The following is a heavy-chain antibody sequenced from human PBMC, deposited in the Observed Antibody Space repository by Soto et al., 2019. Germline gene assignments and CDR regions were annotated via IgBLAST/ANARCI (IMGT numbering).Heavy chain of an antibody. V-gene: IGHV3-11*01. J-gene: IGHJ4*02. Sequence: QVQLAESGGGLVKPGGSLRLSCAASGFTFSDYYMTWIRLAPGKGLEWVSHISSSGSTIYYADSVKGRFTISRDNAKNSLYLQMNSLRAEDTAVYYCARCYDYVWGTYRYTPDYWGQGTLVTVSS. CDR3: ARCYDYVWGTYRYTPDY. D-gene: IGHD3-16*02. CDR1: GFTFSDYY. CDR2: ISSSGSTI.